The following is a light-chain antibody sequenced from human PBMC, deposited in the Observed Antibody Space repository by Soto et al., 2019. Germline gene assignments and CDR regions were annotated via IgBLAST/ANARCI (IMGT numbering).Light chain of an antibody. CDR1: QSISSW. Sequence: DIQMTQSPSTLSASVGDRVTITCRASQSISSWLAWYQQKPGKAPKLLIYKASSLESGVPSRFSASGSGTEFTLTISSLQPDDFATYFCQQYNRYSRTFGQGTKV. J-gene: IGKJ1*01. CDR3: QQYNRYSRT. V-gene: IGKV1-5*03. CDR2: KAS.